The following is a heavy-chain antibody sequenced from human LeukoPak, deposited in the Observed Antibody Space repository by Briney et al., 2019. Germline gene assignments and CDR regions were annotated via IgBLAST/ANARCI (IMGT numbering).Heavy chain of an antibody. CDR2: IIPILGIA. J-gene: IGHJ3*02. CDR1: GGTFSSYA. V-gene: IGHV1-69*04. Sequence: SVKVSCKASGGTFSSYAISWVRQAPGQGLEWMGRIIPILGIANYAQKFQGRVTITADKSTSTAYMELSSLKSEDTAVYYCARGRSWFGDDAFDIWGQGTMVTVSS. CDR3: ARGRSWFGDDAFDI. D-gene: IGHD3-10*01.